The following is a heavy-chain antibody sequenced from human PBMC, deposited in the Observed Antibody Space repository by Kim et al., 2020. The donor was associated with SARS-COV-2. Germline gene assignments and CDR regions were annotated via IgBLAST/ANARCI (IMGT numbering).Heavy chain of an antibody. V-gene: IGHV3-33*01. D-gene: IGHD3-10*01. CDR3: AREWRFGELFVPHYYYYGMDV. Sequence: GGSLRLSCAASGFTFSSYGMHWVRHAPGKGLEWVAVIWYDGSNKYYADSVKGRFTISRDNSKNTLYLQMNSLRAEDTAVYYCAREWRFGELFVPHYYYYGMDVWGQGTTVTVSS. CDR2: IWYDGSNK. J-gene: IGHJ6*02. CDR1: GFTFSSYG.